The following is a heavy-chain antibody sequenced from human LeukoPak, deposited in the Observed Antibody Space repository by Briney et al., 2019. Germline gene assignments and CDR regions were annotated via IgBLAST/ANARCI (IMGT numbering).Heavy chain of an antibody. Sequence: SETLSLTCAVSGGSISSSNWWSWVRQPPGKGLEWIGEIYHSGSTNYNPSLKSRVTMSVDTSKNQFSLKLSSVTAADTAVYYCARGSAYCGGDCSFDYWGQGTLVTVSS. CDR2: IYHSGST. V-gene: IGHV4-4*02. J-gene: IGHJ4*02. CDR3: ARGSAYCGGDCSFDY. CDR1: GGSISSSNW. D-gene: IGHD2-21*02.